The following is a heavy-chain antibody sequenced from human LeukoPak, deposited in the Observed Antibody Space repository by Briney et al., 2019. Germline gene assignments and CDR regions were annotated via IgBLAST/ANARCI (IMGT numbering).Heavy chain of an antibody. Sequence: SETLSLTCTVSGGSISSSSYYWGWIRQPPGKGLEWIGSIYYSGSTHYNPSLKSRVTISVDTSKNQFSLKLSSVTAADTAVYYCARHHETAPNSRPVDYWGQGTLVTVSS. CDR3: ARHHETAPNSRPVDY. CDR2: IYYSGST. D-gene: IGHD4-23*01. J-gene: IGHJ4*02. CDR1: GGSISSSSYY. V-gene: IGHV4-39*01.